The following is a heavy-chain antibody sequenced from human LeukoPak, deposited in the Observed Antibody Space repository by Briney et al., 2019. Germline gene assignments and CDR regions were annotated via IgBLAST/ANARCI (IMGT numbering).Heavy chain of an antibody. V-gene: IGHV3-43*02. CDR2: ISGDGGAT. CDR1: GFTFDDYV. CDR3: AKGGYTYGGRLFDY. J-gene: IGHJ4*02. Sequence: PGGSLRLSCAASGFTFDDYVMHWVRQAPGKGLEWVSFISGDGGATYYADSAKGRFTISRDNGRKSLYLQMDSLRTDDTALYYCAKGGYTYGGRLFDYWGQGTLVTVSS. D-gene: IGHD5-18*01.